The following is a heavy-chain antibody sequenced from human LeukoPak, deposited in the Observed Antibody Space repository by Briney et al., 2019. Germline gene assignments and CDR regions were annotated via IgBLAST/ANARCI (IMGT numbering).Heavy chain of an antibody. D-gene: IGHD3-3*01. CDR2: ISGSGGST. V-gene: IGHV3-23*01. CDR3: ARTTYYDFRSDYPEYYFDY. CDR1: GFTFSSYA. Sequence: GGSLRLSCAASGFTFSSYAMSWVRQAPGKGLEWVSGISGSGGSTYYADSVKGRFTISRDNSKNTLYLQMNSLRAEDTAVYYCARTTYYDFRSDYPEYYFDYWGQGTLVTVSS. J-gene: IGHJ4*02.